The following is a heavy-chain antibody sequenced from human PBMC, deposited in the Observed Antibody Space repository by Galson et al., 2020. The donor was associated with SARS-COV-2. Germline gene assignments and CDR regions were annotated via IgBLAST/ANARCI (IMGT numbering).Heavy chain of an antibody. CDR3: ANARGDRTVANPRFAY. Sequence: WGSLRLSCVVPGFTFSRYAMTWIRQAPGEGLEWVSAISVGGEGTFYADSVKGRFTISRDNSKNTVYLQMNSLRAEDTAIYFCANARGDRTVANPRFAYWGQGTLVTVSS. J-gene: IGHJ4*02. CDR2: ISVGGEGT. D-gene: IGHD3-16*01. CDR1: GFTFSRYA. V-gene: IGHV3-23*01.